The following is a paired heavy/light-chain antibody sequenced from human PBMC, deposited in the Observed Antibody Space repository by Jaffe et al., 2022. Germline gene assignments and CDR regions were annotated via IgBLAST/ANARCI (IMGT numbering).Light chain of an antibody. CDR1: QSVLYSSNNKNY. J-gene: IGKJ4*01. CDR3: QQCYSTPLT. V-gene: IGKV4-1*01. CDR2: WAS. Sequence: DIVMTQSPDSLAVSLGERATINCKSSQSVLYSSNNKNYLAWYQQKPGQPPKLLIYWASTRESGVPDRFTGSGSGTDFTLTISSLQAEDVAVYYCQQCYSTPLTFGGGTKVEIK.
Heavy chain of an antibody. CDR1: GFTFSSYW. CDR3: ASLIKPYSSGWPGYDAFDI. CDR2: INSGGSST. J-gene: IGHJ3*02. V-gene: IGHV3-74*01. Sequence: EVQLVESGGGLVQPGGSLRLSCAASGFTFSSYWMHWVRQAPGKGLVWVSRINSGGSSTTYADSVKGRFTISRDNAKNTLFLQMNSLRAEDTAVYYCASLIKPYSSGWPGYDAFDIWGQGTMVTVSS. D-gene: IGHD6-19*01.